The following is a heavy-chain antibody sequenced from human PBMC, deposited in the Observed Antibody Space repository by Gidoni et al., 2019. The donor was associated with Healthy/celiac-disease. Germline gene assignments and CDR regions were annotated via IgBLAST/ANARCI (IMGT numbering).Heavy chain of an antibody. CDR2: ISAYNGNT. V-gene: IGHV1-18*01. CDR3: ARRSAYCGGDCYPEGLDY. CDR1: GYSFTSYG. Sequence: QVQLVQSGAEVKKPGASVKVSCKASGYSFTSYGISWVRQAPGQGLEWMGWISAYNGNTNYAQKLQGRVTMTTDTSTSTAYMELRSLRSDDTAVYYCARRSAYCGGDCYPEGLDYWGQGTLVTVSS. D-gene: IGHD2-21*01. J-gene: IGHJ4*02.